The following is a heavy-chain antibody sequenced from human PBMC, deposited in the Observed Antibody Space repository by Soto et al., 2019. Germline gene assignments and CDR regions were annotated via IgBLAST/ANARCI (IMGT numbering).Heavy chain of an antibody. D-gene: IGHD3-10*01. CDR2: ISPYNGHT. V-gene: IGHV1-18*01. CDR3: AREDFGDKIDY. J-gene: IGHJ4*02. Sequence: ASVKVSCKASGYTFTNFGISWVRQAPGQGLEWMGWISPYNGHTHYTQRFQGRVTMTTDTSTTTAFMELRSLRSDDTAVYYCAREDFGDKIDYWGQGXLVTVYS. CDR1: GYTFTNFG.